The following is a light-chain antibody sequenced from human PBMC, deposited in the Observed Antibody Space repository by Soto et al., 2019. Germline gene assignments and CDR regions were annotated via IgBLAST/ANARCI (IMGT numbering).Light chain of an antibody. CDR2: KAS. CDR3: QQYKSYRA. Sequence: DIQMTQSPSTLSASVGDRVTITCRASESIDSWLAWHQQKPGRAPKVLISKASSLESGVPSRFSGSGFGTEFTLTISSLQPEDFATYYCQQYKSYRAFGQGTKVDIK. J-gene: IGKJ1*01. CDR1: ESIDSW. V-gene: IGKV1-5*03.